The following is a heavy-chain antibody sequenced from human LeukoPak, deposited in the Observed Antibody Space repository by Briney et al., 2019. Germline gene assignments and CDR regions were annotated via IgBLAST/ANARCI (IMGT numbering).Heavy chain of an antibody. CDR2: ISGSGGST. CDR1: GFTFSSYA. Sequence: GGSLRLSCAASGFTFSSYAMSWVRQAPGKGLEWVSAISGSGGSTYYADSVKGRFTISRDNSKNTLYLQMNRLRAEDTAVYYCAKDSPITMIVVVTGAFDIWGQGTMVTVSS. J-gene: IGHJ3*02. D-gene: IGHD3-22*01. V-gene: IGHV3-23*01. CDR3: AKDSPITMIVVVTGAFDI.